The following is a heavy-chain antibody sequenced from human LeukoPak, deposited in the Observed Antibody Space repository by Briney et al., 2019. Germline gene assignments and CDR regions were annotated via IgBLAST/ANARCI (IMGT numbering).Heavy chain of an antibody. V-gene: IGHV3-23*01. CDR1: GFTFSSYA. Sequence: PGGSLRLSCAASGFTFSSYAMSWVRQAPGKGLEWVSAISGSGGSTHYADSVKGRFTISRDNSKNTLYLQMNSLRAEDTAVYYCAKIGPPGATQSGHPIDYWGQGTLVTVSS. D-gene: IGHD1-26*01. J-gene: IGHJ4*02. CDR3: AKIGPPGATQSGHPIDY. CDR2: ISGSGGST.